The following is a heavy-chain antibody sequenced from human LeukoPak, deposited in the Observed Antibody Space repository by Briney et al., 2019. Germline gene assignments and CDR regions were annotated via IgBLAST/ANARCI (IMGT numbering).Heavy chain of an antibody. J-gene: IGHJ4*02. D-gene: IGHD2-2*01. CDR2: IYRSGST. V-gene: IGHV4-4*02. Sequence: SETLSLTCAVSGGSISSSNWWSWVRPPPGKGLEWIGEIYRSGSTNYNPSLKSRVTISVDKSKNQFSLKLSSVTAADTAVYYCARVGDGSIVVVPAAQYYFDYWGQGTLVTVSS. CDR3: ARVGDGSIVVVPAAQYYFDY. CDR1: GGSISSSNW.